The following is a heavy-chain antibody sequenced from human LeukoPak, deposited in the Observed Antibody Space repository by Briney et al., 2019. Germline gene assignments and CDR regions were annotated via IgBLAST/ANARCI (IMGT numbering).Heavy chain of an antibody. CDR3: ARAPYSYGYAYFDY. J-gene: IGHJ4*02. CDR1: GFTFSSYW. Sequence: PGGSLRLSCAVSGFTFSSYWMTWVRQAPGKGLEWVANIKQDGSEKYYVDSVKGRFTISRDNAKNSLYLQMNSLRAEDTAVYYCARAPYSYGYAYFDYWGQGTLVTVSS. CDR2: IKQDGSEK. V-gene: IGHV3-7*01. D-gene: IGHD5-18*01.